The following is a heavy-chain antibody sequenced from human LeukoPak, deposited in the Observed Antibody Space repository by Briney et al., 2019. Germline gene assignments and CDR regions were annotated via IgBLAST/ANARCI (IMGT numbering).Heavy chain of an antibody. CDR2: IYYSGST. J-gene: IGHJ3*02. CDR3: ARRVFTDAFDI. Sequence: SETLSLTCTVSGGSISSYYWSWIRQPPGKGLEWIGYIYYSGSTQYNPSLKSRVTMSVVTSKNQFSLKLSSVTAADTAVYYCARRVFTDAFDIWGQGTMVTVSS. V-gene: IGHV4-59*08. CDR1: GGSISSYY.